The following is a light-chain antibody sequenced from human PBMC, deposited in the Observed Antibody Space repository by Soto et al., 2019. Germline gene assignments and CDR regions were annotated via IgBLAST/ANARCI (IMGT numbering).Light chain of an antibody. V-gene: IGLV2-14*01. CDR2: DVS. J-gene: IGLJ2*01. Sequence: QSVLTQPASVSGSRGQSITISCTGTSSDVGGYDYVSWYQQHPGKAPKLMIYDVSNRPSGVSNRFSGSKSGNTASLTISGLQAEDEADYYCSSYTSSSTVVFGGGTQLTVL. CDR1: SSDVGGYDY. CDR3: SSYTSSSTVV.